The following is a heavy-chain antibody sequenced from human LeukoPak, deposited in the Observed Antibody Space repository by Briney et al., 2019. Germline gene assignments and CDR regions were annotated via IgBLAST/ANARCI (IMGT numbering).Heavy chain of an antibody. CDR3: ARESGGIGIDP. V-gene: IGHV4-39*07. CDR2: IYYSGST. J-gene: IGHJ5*02. D-gene: IGHD3-16*02. Sequence: SETLSLTCTVSGGSISSSSYYWGWIRQPPGKGLEWIGSIYYSGSTYYNPSLKSRVTISVDTSKNQFSLKLSSVTAADTAVYYCARESGGIGIDPWGQGTLVTVSS. CDR1: GGSISSSSYY.